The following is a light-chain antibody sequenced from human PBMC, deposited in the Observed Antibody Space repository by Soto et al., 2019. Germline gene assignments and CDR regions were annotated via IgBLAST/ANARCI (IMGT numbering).Light chain of an antibody. CDR1: QSVSSSY. CDR2: GAS. J-gene: IGKJ5*01. Sequence: EIVLTQSPGTLSLSPGERATLSCRASQSVSSSYLAWYQQKPGQAPRLLIDGASSRATGIPDRFSGSGSGTDFTLTISRLEPEDFAVYYCQQYGSSPPVHITFGQGTRLEIK. CDR3: QQYGSSPPVHIT. V-gene: IGKV3-20*01.